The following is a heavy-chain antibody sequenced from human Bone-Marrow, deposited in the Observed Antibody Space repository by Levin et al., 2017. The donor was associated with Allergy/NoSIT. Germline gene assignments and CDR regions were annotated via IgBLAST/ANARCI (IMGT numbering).Heavy chain of an antibody. D-gene: IGHD1-26*01. CDR3: VRALGWESAGNSY. Sequence: PGGSLRLSCAASGFDVRDNYMMWVRQAPGKGLEWVSFFHKDGSTPYADSVRGRFTISRDVSKNTLYLQMSGLRVEDTAVYFCVRALGWESAGNSYWGQGVLVTVSS. CDR1: GFDVRDNY. CDR2: FHKDGST. V-gene: IGHV3-53*01. J-gene: IGHJ4*02.